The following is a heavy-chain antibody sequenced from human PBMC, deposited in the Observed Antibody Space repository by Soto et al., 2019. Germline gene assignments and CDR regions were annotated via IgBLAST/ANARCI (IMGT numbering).Heavy chain of an antibody. CDR2: ISAYNGNT. CDR1: GYTFTCYG. D-gene: IGHD6-13*01. J-gene: IGHJ5*02. Sequence: ASVKVSCNASGYTFTCYGISSVRHAPGQGLEWMGWISAYNGNTNYAQKLKGRVTMTTDTSTSTAYMELRSLRSDDTAVYYCARGIAAAGPNNWFDPWGQGTLVSVTS. CDR3: ARGIAAAGPNNWFDP. V-gene: IGHV1-18*04.